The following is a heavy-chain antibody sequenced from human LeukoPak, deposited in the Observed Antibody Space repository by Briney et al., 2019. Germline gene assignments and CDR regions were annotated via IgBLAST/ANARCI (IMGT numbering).Heavy chain of an antibody. Sequence: GSSVKVSCKASGGTFSSYEISWVRQAPGQGLEWMGGIIPIFGTANYAQKFQGRVTITADKSTSTAYMELSRLRSDDTAVYYCARGGLRGSYYEYFHHWGQGTLVSVSS. J-gene: IGHJ1*01. V-gene: IGHV1-69*06. D-gene: IGHD1-26*01. CDR1: GGTFSSYE. CDR2: IIPIFGTA. CDR3: ARGGLRGSYYEYFHH.